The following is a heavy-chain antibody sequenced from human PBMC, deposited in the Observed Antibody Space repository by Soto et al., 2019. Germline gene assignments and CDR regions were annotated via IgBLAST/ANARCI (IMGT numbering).Heavy chain of an antibody. CDR1: GFTFTNYW. CDR2: IKPDGSEK. CDR3: ARVYSYGYYYYGMDV. V-gene: IGHV3-7*02. D-gene: IGHD5-18*01. J-gene: IGHJ6*02. Sequence: PGGSLRLSCAASGFTFTNYWMSWVRQAPGKGLEWVANIKPDGSEKFYVDSLKGRFTISRDNAKNTLYLQMNSLRADDTAVYYCARVYSYGYYYYGMDVWGQGTTVTVSS.